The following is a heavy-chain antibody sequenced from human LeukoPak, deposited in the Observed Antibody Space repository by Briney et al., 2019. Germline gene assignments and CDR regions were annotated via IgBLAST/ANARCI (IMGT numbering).Heavy chain of an antibody. CDR3: ASGHEYGWYQDH. CDR2: IKQDGSEK. V-gene: IGHV3-7*01. D-gene: IGHD6-19*01. CDR1: RFNFISNW. J-gene: IGHJ4*02. Sequence: PGGSLRLSCAASRFNFISNWTSWVRQAPGKGLERVANIKQDGSEKYYVDSVKGRFTISRDNAKNSLYLQMNRLRAEDTAVYYCASGHEYGWYQDHWGQGTLVTVSS.